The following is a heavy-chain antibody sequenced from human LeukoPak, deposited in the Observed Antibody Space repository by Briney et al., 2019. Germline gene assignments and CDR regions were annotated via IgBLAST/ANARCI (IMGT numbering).Heavy chain of an antibody. V-gene: IGHV3-33*08. CDR1: GFTFSSYS. J-gene: IGHJ4*02. D-gene: IGHD3-16*01. CDR2: IWYDGSNK. Sequence: GGSLRLSCAASGFTFSSYSMNWVRQAPGKGLEWVAVIWYDGSNKYYADSVKGRFTISRDNSKNTLYLQMNSLRAEDTAVYYCARASNPSTYDYVWGTPAWVDYWGQGTLVTVSS. CDR3: ARASNPSTYDYVWGTPAWVDY.